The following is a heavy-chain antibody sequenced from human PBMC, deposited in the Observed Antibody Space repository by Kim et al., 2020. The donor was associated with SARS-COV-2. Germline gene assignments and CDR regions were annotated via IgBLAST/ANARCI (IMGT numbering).Heavy chain of an antibody. CDR1: GGSISSYY. V-gene: IGHV4-59*01. J-gene: IGHJ4*02. CDR3: ARVQWDYSGYDTPYYFDY. Sequence: SETLSLTCTVSGGSISSYYWSWIRQPPGKGLEWIGYIYYSGSTNYNPSLKSRVTISVDTSKNQFSLKLSSVTAADTAVYYCARVQWDYSGYDTPYYFDYWGQGTLVTVSS. CDR2: IYYSGST. D-gene: IGHD5-12*01.